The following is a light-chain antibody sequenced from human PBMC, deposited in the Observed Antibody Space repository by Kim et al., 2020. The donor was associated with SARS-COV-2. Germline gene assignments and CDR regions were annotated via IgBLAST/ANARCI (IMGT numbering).Light chain of an antibody. CDR1: SSAVGSYHY. CDR2: DVS. V-gene: IGLV2-14*04. J-gene: IGLJ1*01. Sequence: SITISCTGTSSAVGSYHYVSWYQQHPGRAPKLMIYDVSERPSGVSNRFSGSKSGNTASLTISGLQAEDEADYYCSSYTSSSTSLYVFGTGTKVTVL. CDR3: SSYTSSSTSLYV.